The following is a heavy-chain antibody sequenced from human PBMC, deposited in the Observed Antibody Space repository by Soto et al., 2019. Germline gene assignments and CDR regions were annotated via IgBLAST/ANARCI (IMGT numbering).Heavy chain of an antibody. V-gene: IGHV1-69*08. CDR3: ARDRTLLRYFDWLPPAEYFQH. CDR1: GGTFSSYS. J-gene: IGHJ1*01. Sequence: QVQLVQSGAEVKKPGSSVKVSCRASGGTFSSYSISWVRQAPGQGLEWMGRIIPILGIANYARKFQGRVTITADKSTSTAYMELSSLRSEDTAVYYCARDRTLLRYFDWLPPAEYFQHWGQGTLVTVSS. CDR2: IIPILGIA. D-gene: IGHD3-9*01.